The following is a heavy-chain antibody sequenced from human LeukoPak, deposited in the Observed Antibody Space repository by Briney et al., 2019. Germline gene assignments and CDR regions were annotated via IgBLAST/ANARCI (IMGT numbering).Heavy chain of an antibody. V-gene: IGHV4-4*07. CDR2: IYTSGST. J-gene: IGHJ6*03. D-gene: IGHD3-10*01. CDR3: ARGGSESYRNYYYMDV. Sequence: ASETLSLTCTVSGGSISSYYWSWIRQPAGKGLERIGRIYTSGSTNYNPSLKSRVTISVDKSKNQFSLKLSSVTTADTAVYYCARGGSESYRNYYYMDVWGKGTTVTVSS. CDR1: GGSISSYY.